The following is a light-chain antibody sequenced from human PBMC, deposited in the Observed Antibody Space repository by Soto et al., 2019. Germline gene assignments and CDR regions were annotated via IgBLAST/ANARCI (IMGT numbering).Light chain of an antibody. CDR1: TNDIGGYNY. Sequence: QSALTQPASVSGSPGQSITISCTGTTNDIGGYNYVSWYQQHPGKAPKLMIYEVSDRPSGVSIRFSGSRSDNTASLTISGLQAEDEADYYCSSYTSSSTLVFGTGTKLTVL. V-gene: IGLV2-14*01. CDR3: SSYTSSSTLV. J-gene: IGLJ1*01. CDR2: EVS.